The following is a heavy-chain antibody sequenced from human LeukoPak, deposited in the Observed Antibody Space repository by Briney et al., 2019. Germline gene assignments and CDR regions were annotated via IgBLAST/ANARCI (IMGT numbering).Heavy chain of an antibody. CDR2: INWNGGST. CDR1: GFTFDDYG. J-gene: IGHJ3*02. D-gene: IGHD6-19*01. V-gene: IGHV3-20*04. Sequence: GGSLRLSCAASGFTFDDYGMSWVRQAPGKGLEWVSGINWNGGSTGYADSVKGRFTISRDNAKNSLYLQMNSLRAEDTALYYCARVEQWLYLHAFDIWGQGTMVTVSS. CDR3: ARVEQWLYLHAFDI.